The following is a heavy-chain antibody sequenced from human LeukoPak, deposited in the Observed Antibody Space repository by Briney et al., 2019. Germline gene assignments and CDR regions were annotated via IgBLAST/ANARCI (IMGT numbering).Heavy chain of an antibody. CDR2: ISSSSSTI. CDR1: GFTFSSYC. V-gene: IGHV3-48*01. CDR3: ARDPRSSSFHDSSGYFSFDY. Sequence: PGGSLRLSCAASGFTFSSYCMNWVRQAPGKGLEWVSYISSSSSTIYYADSVKGRFTISRDNAKNSLYLQMNSLRAEDTAVYYCARDPRSSSFHDSSGYFSFDYWGQGTLVTVSS. D-gene: IGHD3-22*01. J-gene: IGHJ4*02.